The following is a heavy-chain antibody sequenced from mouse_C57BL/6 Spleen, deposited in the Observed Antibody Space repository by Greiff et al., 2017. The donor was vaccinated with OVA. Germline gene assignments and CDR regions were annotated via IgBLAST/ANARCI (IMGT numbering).Heavy chain of an antibody. Sequence: VQRVESGAELAKPGASVKLSCKASGYTFTSYWMHWVKQRPGQGLEWIGYINPSSGYTKYNQKFKDKATLTADKSSSTAYMQLSSLTYEDSAVYYCARDYYGSTEGFAYWGQGTLVTVSA. CDR1: GYTFTSYW. J-gene: IGHJ3*01. CDR2: INPSSGYT. CDR3: ARDYYGSTEGFAY. V-gene: IGHV1-7*01. D-gene: IGHD1-1*01.